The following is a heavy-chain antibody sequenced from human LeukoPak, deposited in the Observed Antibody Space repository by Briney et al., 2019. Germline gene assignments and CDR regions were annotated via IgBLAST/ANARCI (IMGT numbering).Heavy chain of an antibody. V-gene: IGHV3-23*01. CDR3: AKDRDDSGDYAFDY. Sequence: GGSLRLSCAASGFSFSGYVMSWVRQAPGKGLEWASVISRSGDYTNYADSVKGRFTISRDNSKNTLSLQMSSLRAEDTAIYYCAKDRDDSGDYAFDYWGQGILVSVSS. D-gene: IGHD4-17*01. CDR1: GFSFSGYV. CDR2: ISRSGDYT. J-gene: IGHJ4*02.